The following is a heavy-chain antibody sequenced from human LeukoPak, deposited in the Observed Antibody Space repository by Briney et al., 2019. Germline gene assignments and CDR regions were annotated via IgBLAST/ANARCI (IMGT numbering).Heavy chain of an antibody. V-gene: IGHV4-4*07. CDR2: IYTSGST. Sequence: SETLSLTCTVSAGSTSSHWWSWIRQPAGKGLEWIGRIYTSGSTNYNPSLKSRVTMSVDTSKNQFSLKVTSVTAADTAVYYCTRDRGGSSYYWGQGTLLTVSS. CDR3: TRDRGGSSYY. J-gene: IGHJ4*02. CDR1: AGSTSSHW. D-gene: IGHD2-15*01.